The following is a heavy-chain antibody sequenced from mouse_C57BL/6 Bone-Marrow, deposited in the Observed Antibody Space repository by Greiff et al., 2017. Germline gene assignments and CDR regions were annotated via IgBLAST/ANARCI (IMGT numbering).Heavy chain of an antibody. J-gene: IGHJ3*01. CDR3: ARQGYYGSSYSWFAY. Sequence: EVKLQESGGDLVKPGGSLKLSCAASGFTFSSYGMSWVRQTPDKRLEWVATISSGGSYTYYPDSVKGRFTIARDNAKNTLYLQMSSLKSEDTAMYYCARQGYYGSSYSWFAYWGQGTLVTVSA. V-gene: IGHV5-6*01. CDR1: GFTFSSYG. D-gene: IGHD1-1*01. CDR2: ISSGGSYT.